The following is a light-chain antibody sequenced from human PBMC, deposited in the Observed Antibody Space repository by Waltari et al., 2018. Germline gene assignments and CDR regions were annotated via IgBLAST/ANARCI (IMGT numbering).Light chain of an antibody. CDR1: NMWDKY. J-gene: IGLJ2*01. CDR2: QDS. CDR3: QAWDSSTVL. V-gene: IGLV3-1*01. Sequence: SYELTQPSSVPVSPGQTASLTCSGDNMWDKYSCWYQQKPGQSPVLVLYQDSKRPSGIPERFSGSNSGNTATLTISGTQAMDEADYYCQAWDSSTVLFGGGTKLTVL.